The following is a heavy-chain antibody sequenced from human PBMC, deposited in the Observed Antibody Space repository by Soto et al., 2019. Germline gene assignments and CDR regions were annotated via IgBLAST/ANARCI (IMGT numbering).Heavy chain of an antibody. V-gene: IGHV4-59*12. Sequence: PSETLSLTCTVSGDSMSSYYWSWIRQPPGKGLEWIGYIYYSGSTTYNPSLRSRVTMSVDTSKNQFSLKLSSVTAADTAVYYCAGEFRGGDCCDQNVWGQGTTVTVSS. CDR3: AGEFRGGDCCDQNV. J-gene: IGHJ6*02. CDR1: GDSMSSYY. CDR2: IYYSGST. D-gene: IGHD2-21*02.